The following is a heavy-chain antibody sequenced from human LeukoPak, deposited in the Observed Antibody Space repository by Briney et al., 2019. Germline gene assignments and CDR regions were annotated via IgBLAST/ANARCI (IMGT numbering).Heavy chain of an antibody. CDR3: ARGGGSRDGYNFDY. J-gene: IGHJ4*02. CDR2: IYYSGST. CDR1: GGSISSCY. V-gene: IGHV4-59*01. Sequence: SETLSLTCTVSGGSISSCYWSWIRQPPGKGLEWIGYIYYSGSTNYNPSLKSRVTISLDTSKNQFSLKLSSVTAADTAVYYCARGGGSRDGYNFDYWGQGTPVTVSS. D-gene: IGHD5-24*01.